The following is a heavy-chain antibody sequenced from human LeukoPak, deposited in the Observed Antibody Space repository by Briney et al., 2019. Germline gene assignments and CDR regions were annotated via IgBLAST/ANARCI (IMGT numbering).Heavy chain of an antibody. CDR1: GGSITSSYF. Sequence: SETLSLTCTVSGGSITSSYFWGWIRQPPGKGPEWIGTIHHTGTTFYNPSLKSRVTISVDRSKNQFSLKLSSVTAADTAVYYCARVKYSSSPPAFYGMDVWGQGTTVTVSS. CDR3: ARVKYSSSPPAFYGMDV. V-gene: IGHV4-39*07. CDR2: IHHTGTT. D-gene: IGHD6-13*01. J-gene: IGHJ6*02.